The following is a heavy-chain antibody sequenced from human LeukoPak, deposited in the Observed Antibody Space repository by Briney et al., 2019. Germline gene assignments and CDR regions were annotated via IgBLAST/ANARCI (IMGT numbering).Heavy chain of an antibody. Sequence: GSSVKVSCKASGYTFTGYYMHWVRQAPGQGLEWMGWINPNSGGTNYAQKFQGWVTMTRDTSISTAYMELSRLRSDDTAVYYCARYSGYDLDAFDIWGQGTMVTVSS. D-gene: IGHD5-12*01. CDR1: GYTFTGYY. J-gene: IGHJ3*02. CDR2: INPNSGGT. V-gene: IGHV1-2*04. CDR3: ARYSGYDLDAFDI.